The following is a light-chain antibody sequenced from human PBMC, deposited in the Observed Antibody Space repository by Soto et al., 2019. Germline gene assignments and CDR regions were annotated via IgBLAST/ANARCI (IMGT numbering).Light chain of an antibody. CDR2: DTS. CDR1: TGAVTSGHW. Sequence: QAVVTQEPSLTVSPGGTVTLTCGSSTGAVTSGHWPHWFQQKPGQAPRTLIYDTSNKHSWTPARFSGSLLGGKAALTLSGGQPGDEACYYRLVIFTGVGEVFGTGTKVTVL. V-gene: IGLV7-46*01. J-gene: IGLJ1*01. CDR3: LVIFTGVGEV.